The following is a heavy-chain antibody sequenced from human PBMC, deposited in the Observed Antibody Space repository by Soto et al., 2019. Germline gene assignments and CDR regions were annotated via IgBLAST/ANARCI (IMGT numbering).Heavy chain of an antibody. CDR1: GFTFGSYS. Sequence: SLRLSCAASGFTFGSYSMNWVRQAPGKGLEWVSSISSTSSYIYYADSVRGRFTISRDNAKNSLYLQLNSLRAEDTAVYYCARDPSYFDFWGQGTLVTVSS. CDR3: ARDPSYFDF. CDR2: ISSTSSYI. J-gene: IGHJ4*02. V-gene: IGHV3-21*01.